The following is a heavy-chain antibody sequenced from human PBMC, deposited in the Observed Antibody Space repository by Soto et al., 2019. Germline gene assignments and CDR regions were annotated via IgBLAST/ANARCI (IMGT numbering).Heavy chain of an antibody. CDR2: IYYSGST. CDR3: ARDNYYGSGSP. Sequence: SETLSLTCTVSGASVSSGSYYWSWIRQPPGKGLEWIGYIYYSGSTNYNPSLKSRVTISVDTSKNQFSLKLRSVTAADTAVYYCARDNYYGSGSPWGQGTLVTVS. J-gene: IGHJ5*02. D-gene: IGHD3-10*01. V-gene: IGHV4-61*01. CDR1: GASVSSGSYY.